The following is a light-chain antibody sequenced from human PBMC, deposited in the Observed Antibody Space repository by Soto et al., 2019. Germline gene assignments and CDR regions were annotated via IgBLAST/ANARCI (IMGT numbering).Light chain of an antibody. CDR3: QQRSNWPRTWT. Sequence: EIMMTQSPATLSLSPGERATLSCRASQSVSSYLAWYQQKPGQAPRLLIYDASNRATGIPARFSGSGSGADLTLTISSLEPEDFAVYYCQQRSNWPRTWTFGQGTKVDIK. J-gene: IGKJ1*01. CDR2: DAS. V-gene: IGKV3-11*01. CDR1: QSVSSY.